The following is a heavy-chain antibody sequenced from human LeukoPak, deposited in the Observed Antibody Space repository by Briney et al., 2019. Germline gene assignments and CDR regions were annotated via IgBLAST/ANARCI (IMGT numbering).Heavy chain of an antibody. V-gene: IGHV3-21*01. Sequence: GGSLRLSCAASGFTVSSNYMSWVRQAPGKGLEWVSSISSSSSYIYYADSMKGRLTISRDNAKNSLYLQMNSLRAEDTAVYYCARDFYGYNWVNYLDYWGQGTLVTVSS. CDR3: ARDFYGYNWVNYLDY. J-gene: IGHJ4*02. CDR2: ISSSSSYI. D-gene: IGHD5-24*01. CDR1: GFTVSSNY.